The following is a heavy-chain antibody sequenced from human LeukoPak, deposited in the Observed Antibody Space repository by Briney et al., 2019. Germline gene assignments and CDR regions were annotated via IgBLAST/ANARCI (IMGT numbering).Heavy chain of an antibody. V-gene: IGHV3-11*06. CDR3: ATDYYCSGGSCYPPD. CDR2: ISGSSNDI. CDR1: GFTFSDYY. J-gene: IGHJ4*02. Sequence: GGSLRLSCAASGFTFSDYYMSWIRQAPGKGLEWVSSISGSSNDIYYADSVKGRFTISRDNAKNSLYLQMNSLRAEDTAVYYCATDYYCSGGSCYPPDWGQGTLVTVSS. D-gene: IGHD2-15*01.